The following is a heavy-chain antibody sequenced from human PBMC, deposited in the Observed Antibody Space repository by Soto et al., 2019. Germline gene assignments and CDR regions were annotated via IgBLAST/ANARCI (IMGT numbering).Heavy chain of an antibody. J-gene: IGHJ6*02. V-gene: IGHV3-74*01. D-gene: IGHD3-10*01. Sequence: EVQLVESGGGLVQPGGSLRLSCAASGFTFSSYWMHWVRHAPGKGLVWVSRINSDGSSTSYADSVKGRFTISRDNANNTLYLQMNSLRAEDTDVYYCAREPAEFDAERYYNYSYYGMDVWGQGPTVTVSS. CDR3: AREPAEFDAERYYNYSYYGMDV. CDR2: INSDGSST. CDR1: GFTFSSYW.